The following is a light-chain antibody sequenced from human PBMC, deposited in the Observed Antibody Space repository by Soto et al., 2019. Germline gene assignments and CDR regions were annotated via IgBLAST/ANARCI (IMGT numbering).Light chain of an antibody. CDR1: QSTYTN. V-gene: IGKV3-15*01. J-gene: IGKJ4*01. CDR3: QQYNKWPLT. CDR2: GAS. Sequence: EIVMTQSPATLSVSPGERATLSCRASQSTYTNLAWYQHKPGQAPRLLIYGASTRATAIPARFSGSGSGTEFTLIISSLQSEDFAVYYCQQYNKWPLTFGGGTKVEIK.